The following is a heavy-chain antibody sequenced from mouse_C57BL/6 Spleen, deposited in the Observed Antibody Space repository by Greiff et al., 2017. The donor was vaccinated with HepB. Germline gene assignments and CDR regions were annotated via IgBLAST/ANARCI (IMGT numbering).Heavy chain of an antibody. D-gene: IGHD1-1*01. CDR2: INPYNGGT. CDR1: GYTFTDYY. Sequence: EVQLQQSGPVLVKPGASVKMSCKASGYTFTDYYMNWVKQSHGKSLEWIGVINPYNGGTSYNQKFKGKATLTVDKSSSTAYMELNSLTSEDSAVYYCARPNYYYGSSEDYFDYWGQGTTLTVSS. CDR3: ARPNYYYGSSEDYFDY. V-gene: IGHV1-19*01. J-gene: IGHJ2*01.